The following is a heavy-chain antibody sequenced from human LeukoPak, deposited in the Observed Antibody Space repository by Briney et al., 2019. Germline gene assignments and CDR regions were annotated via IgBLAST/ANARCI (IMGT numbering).Heavy chain of an antibody. V-gene: IGHV3-23*01. D-gene: IGHD3-10*01. CDR2: ISGSGGST. CDR1: GFTFSSYA. Sequence: GGSLRLSCAASGFTFSSYAMSWVRQAPGKGLEWVSAISGSGGSTYYADSVKGRFTISRDNSKNTLYLQMNSLRAEDTAVYYCAKASNYGSGSFYPRGVDYWGQGTLVTVSS. CDR3: AKASNYGSGSFYPRGVDY. J-gene: IGHJ4*02.